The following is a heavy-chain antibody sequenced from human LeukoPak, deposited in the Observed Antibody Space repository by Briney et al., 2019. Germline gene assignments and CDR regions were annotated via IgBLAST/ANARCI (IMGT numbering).Heavy chain of an antibody. Sequence: PSETLSLTCTVSGGSISSSSYYWGWIRQPPGKGLEWIGSIYYTGSTYYNPSLKSRVTISVDTSKDQFSLKLSSVTAADTAVYYCARLQYVGNYGYYYYYMDVWGKGTTVTISS. D-gene: IGHD4-23*01. CDR2: IYYTGST. V-gene: IGHV4-39*01. CDR1: GGSISSSSYY. J-gene: IGHJ6*03. CDR3: ARLQYVGNYGYYYYYMDV.